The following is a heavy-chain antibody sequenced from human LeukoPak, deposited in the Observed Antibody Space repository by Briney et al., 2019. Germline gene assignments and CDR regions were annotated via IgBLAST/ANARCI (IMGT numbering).Heavy chain of an antibody. Sequence: ASVKVSCKASGYTFTSYGISWVRQAPGQGLEWMGWISAYNGNTNYAQKLQGRVTTTTDTSTSTAYMELWSLRSDDTAVYYCARVEVEYCGGDCSGGSRLWYFDLWGRGTLVTVSS. CDR1: GYTFTSYG. CDR3: ARVEVEYCGGDCSGGSRLWYFDL. J-gene: IGHJ2*01. D-gene: IGHD2-21*02. CDR2: ISAYNGNT. V-gene: IGHV1-18*01.